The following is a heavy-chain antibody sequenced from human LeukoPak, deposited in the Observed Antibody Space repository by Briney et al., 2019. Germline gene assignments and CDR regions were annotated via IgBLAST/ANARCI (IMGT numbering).Heavy chain of an antibody. CDR1: GYTFTSYG. V-gene: IGHV1-18*01. J-gene: IGHJ6*02. CDR2: ISAYNGNT. D-gene: IGHD2-15*01. CDR3: ARDPPRIVVVVAATNYNGMDV. Sequence: ASVKVSCKASGYTFTSYGISWVRQAPGQGLEWMGWISAYNGNTNYAQKLQGRVTMTTDTSTSTAYMELRSLRSDDTAVYYCARDPPRIVVVVAATNYNGMDVWGQGTTVTVSS.